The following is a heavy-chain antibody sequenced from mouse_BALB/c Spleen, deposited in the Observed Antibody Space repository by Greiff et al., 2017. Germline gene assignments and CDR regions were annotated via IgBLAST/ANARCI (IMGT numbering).Heavy chain of an antibody. CDR2: IRNKANGYTT. Sequence: EVQGVESGGGLVQPGGSLRLSCATSGFTFTDYYMSWVRQPPGKALEWLGFIRNKANGYTTEYSASVKGRFTISRDNSQSILYLQMNTLRAEDSATYYCARDHYDYDAAWFAYWGQGTLVTVSA. J-gene: IGHJ3*01. V-gene: IGHV7-3*02. CDR1: GFTFTDYY. D-gene: IGHD2-4*01. CDR3: ARDHYDYDAAWFAY.